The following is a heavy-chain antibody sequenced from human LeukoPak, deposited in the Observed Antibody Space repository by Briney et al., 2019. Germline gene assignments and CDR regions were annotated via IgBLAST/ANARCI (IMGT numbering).Heavy chain of an antibody. J-gene: IGHJ4*02. Sequence: PSQTLSLTCTVSGGSISSGGYYWSWIRQPPGKGLEWIGYIYHSGSTYYNPSLKSRVTISVDTSKNQFSLKLSSVTAADTAVYYCARNTFGGVIVDYWGQGTLVTVSS. V-gene: IGHV4-30-2*01. CDR2: IYHSGST. D-gene: IGHD3-16*02. CDR3: ARNTFGGVIVDY. CDR1: GGSISSGGYY.